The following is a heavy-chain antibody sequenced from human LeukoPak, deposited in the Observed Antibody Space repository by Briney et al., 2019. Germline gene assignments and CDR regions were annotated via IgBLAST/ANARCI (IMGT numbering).Heavy chain of an antibody. CDR2: IYYSGST. D-gene: IGHD6-13*01. Sequence: PSETLSLTCTVSGGSISSSSYYWGWIRQPPGKGLEWIGSIYYSGSTYYNPSLKSRVTISVDTSKNQFSLKLNSVPAADTAVYFCARVWRSSWYLNWFDPWGQGTLVTVSS. J-gene: IGHJ5*02. CDR1: GGSISSSSYY. CDR3: ARVWRSSWYLNWFDP. V-gene: IGHV4-39*07.